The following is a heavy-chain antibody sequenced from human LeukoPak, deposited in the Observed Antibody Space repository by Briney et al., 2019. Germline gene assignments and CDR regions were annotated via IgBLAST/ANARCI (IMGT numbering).Heavy chain of an antibody. CDR3: AREGYQYYFDY. D-gene: IGHD2-2*01. J-gene: IGHJ4*02. V-gene: IGHV4-61*02. Sequence: PPETLSLTCTVSGGSISSGSYYWSWIRQPAGKGLEWIGRIYTSGSTNYNPSLKSRVTLSVDTSKNQFSLKLSSVTAADTAVYYCAREGYQYYFDYWGQGTLVTVSS. CDR2: IYTSGST. CDR1: GGSISSGSYY.